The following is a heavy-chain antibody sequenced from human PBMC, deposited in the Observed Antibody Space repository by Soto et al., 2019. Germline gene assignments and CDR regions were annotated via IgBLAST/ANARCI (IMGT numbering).Heavy chain of an antibody. CDR1: GFSFSTYN. CDR2: INGRSNYK. V-gene: IGHV3-21*02. CDR3: VRDYGLVGANSAFDY. Sequence: EVQVVESGGGLVKPGGSLRLSCATSGFSFSTYNMNWVRQAPGKGLEWVSSINGRSNYKYYTDSVKGRFAISRDKPKNSLYLQMDSLRVEDTAVYYCVRDYGLVGANSAFDYWGQGTLVTVFS. J-gene: IGHJ4*02. D-gene: IGHD1-26*01.